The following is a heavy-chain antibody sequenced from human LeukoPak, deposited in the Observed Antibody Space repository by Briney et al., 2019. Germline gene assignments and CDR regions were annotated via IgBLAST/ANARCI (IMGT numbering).Heavy chain of an antibody. CDR3: ARDRYCSGGSCYTRYYFDY. CDR1: GFTFSSYA. D-gene: IGHD2-15*01. Sequence: GGSLRLSCAASGFTFSSYAMHWVRQAPGKGLEWVAVISYDGSNKYYADSVKGRFTISRDNSKNTLYLQMNSLRAEDTAVYYCARDRYCSGGSCYTRYYFDYWGQGTLVTVSS. J-gene: IGHJ4*02. CDR2: ISYDGSNK. V-gene: IGHV3-30-3*01.